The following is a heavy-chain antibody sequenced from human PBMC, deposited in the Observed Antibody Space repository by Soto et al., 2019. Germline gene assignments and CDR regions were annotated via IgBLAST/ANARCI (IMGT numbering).Heavy chain of an antibody. CDR3: AREGIAALPSYYGMDV. CDR1: GGSISSSIYY. V-gene: IGHV4-30-2*05. CDR2: IFQSGGT. J-gene: IGHJ6*02. Sequence: PSETLSLTCTVSGGSISSSIYYGGWIRQPPGKGLEWIGYIFQSGGTYYNPSLKSRVTISVDTSKNQFSLKLSSVTAADTAVYYCAREGIAALPSYYGMDVWGQGTTVTVSS. D-gene: IGHD6-13*01.